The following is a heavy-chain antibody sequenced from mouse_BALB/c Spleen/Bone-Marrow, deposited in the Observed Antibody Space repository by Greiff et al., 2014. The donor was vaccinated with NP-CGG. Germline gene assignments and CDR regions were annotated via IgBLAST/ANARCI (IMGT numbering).Heavy chain of an antibody. Sequence: QVQLQQSGAELVRPGTSVKVSCKASGYAFTNYLIEWVKQRPGQGLEWIGVINPGSGGTNYNEKFKGKATLTADKSSSTAYMQLSSLTSDDSAVHFCARELGVFAYWGQGTLVTVSA. D-gene: IGHD4-1*01. J-gene: IGHJ3*01. V-gene: IGHV1-54*01. CDR2: INPGSGGT. CDR3: ARELGVFAY. CDR1: GYAFTNYL.